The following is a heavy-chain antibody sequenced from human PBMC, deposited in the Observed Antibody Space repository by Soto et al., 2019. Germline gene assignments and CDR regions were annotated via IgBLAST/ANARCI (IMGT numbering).Heavy chain of an antibody. CDR2: IYHSGST. J-gene: IGHJ4*02. CDR3: ARVALAIAAAGTGFDY. V-gene: IGHV4-4*02. CDR1: GGSTSSSNW. D-gene: IGHD6-13*01. Sequence: SETLSLTCAVSGGSTSSSNWWSWVRQPPGKGLEWIGEIYHSGSTNYNPSLKSRVTISVDKSKNQFSLKLSSVTAADTAVYYCARVALAIAAAGTGFDYWGQGTLVTVSS.